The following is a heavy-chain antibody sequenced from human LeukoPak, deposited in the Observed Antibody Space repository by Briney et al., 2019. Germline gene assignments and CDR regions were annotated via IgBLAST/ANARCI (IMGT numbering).Heavy chain of an antibody. D-gene: IGHD3-10*01. CDR2: IWYDGRNK. Sequence: PGGSLRPSCAASGFAFSDYGMHWVRQAPGKGLEWVAVIWYDGRNKYYGDSVKGRFTISRDNPKNTLYLQMNSLRAEDTAVYYCARDKGRVVRGTWEAFDIWGQGTMVTVSS. V-gene: IGHV3-33*01. CDR1: GFAFSDYG. J-gene: IGHJ3*02. CDR3: ARDKGRVVRGTWEAFDI.